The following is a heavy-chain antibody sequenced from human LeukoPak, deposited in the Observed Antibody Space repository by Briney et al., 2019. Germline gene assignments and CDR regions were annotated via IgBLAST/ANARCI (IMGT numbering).Heavy chain of an antibody. CDR2: INPNSGNT. CDR3: ARALAVADFEGY. CDR1: GYTFTGYY. Sequence: ASVKVSCKASGYTFTGYYMHWVRQAPGQGLEWMGWINPNSGNTGYAQKFQGRVTMTRNTSTSTAYMELSSLRSEDTAVCYCARALAVADFEGYWGQGTLVTVSS. J-gene: IGHJ4*02. V-gene: IGHV1-8*02. D-gene: IGHD6-19*01.